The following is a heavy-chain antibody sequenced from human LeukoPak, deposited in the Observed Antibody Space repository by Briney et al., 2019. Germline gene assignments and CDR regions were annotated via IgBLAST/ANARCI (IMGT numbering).Heavy chain of an antibody. CDR2: TYYGGST. CDR3: ARGPSVTSIGGP. J-gene: IGHJ5*02. V-gene: IGHV4-59*01. D-gene: IGHD4-17*01. Sequence: SATLSLICTVSGGSISHYYWSWIRQPPEKGLEWIGYTYYGGSTKFNPSLKSRVAISVDTSKKQFSLNLTSVTAADTAVYYCARGPSVTSIGGPWGQGTLVTVS. CDR1: GGSISHYY.